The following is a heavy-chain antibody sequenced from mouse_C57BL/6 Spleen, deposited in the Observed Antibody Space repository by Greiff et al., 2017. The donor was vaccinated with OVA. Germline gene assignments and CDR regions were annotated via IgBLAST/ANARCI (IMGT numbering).Heavy chain of an antibody. CDR2: IDPANGNT. D-gene: IGHD2-2*01. CDR3: ARPYGYDVPYFDY. Sequence: EVKLVESVAELVRPGASVKLSCTASGFNIKNTYMHWVKQRPEQGLEWIGRIDPANGNTKYAPKFQGKATITADTSSNTAYLQLSSLTSEDTAIYYCARPYGYDVPYFDYWGQGTTLTVSS. CDR1: GFNIKNTY. V-gene: IGHV14-3*01. J-gene: IGHJ2*01.